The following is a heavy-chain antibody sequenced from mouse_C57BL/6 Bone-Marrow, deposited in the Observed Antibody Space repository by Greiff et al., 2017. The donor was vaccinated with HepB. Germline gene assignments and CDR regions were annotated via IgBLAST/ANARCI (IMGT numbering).Heavy chain of an antibody. CDR2: INPNNGGT. CDR3: ARPLGRNYAMDY. V-gene: IGHV1-26*01. D-gene: IGHD4-1*01. Sequence: EVKLQQSGPELVKPGASVKISCKASGYTFTDYYMNWVKQSHGKSLEWIGDINPNNGGTSYNQKFKGKATLTVDKSSSTAYMELRSLTSEDSAVYYCARPLGRNYAMDYWGQGTSVTVSS. CDR1: GYTFTDYY. J-gene: IGHJ4*01.